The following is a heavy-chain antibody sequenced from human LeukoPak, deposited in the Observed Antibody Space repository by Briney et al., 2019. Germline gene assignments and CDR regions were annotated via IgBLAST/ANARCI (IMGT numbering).Heavy chain of an antibody. CDR3: ARDSGERGSGSYLIAY. CDR2: INPSGGST. Sequence: GASVKVSCKASGYTFTSYYMHWVRQAPGQGLEWMGIINPSGGSTSYAQKFQGRVTMTRDRSTSTVYMELSRLRSDDTAVYYCARDSGERGSGSYLIAYWGQGTLVTVSS. D-gene: IGHD3-10*01. J-gene: IGHJ4*02. V-gene: IGHV1-46*01. CDR1: GYTFTSYY.